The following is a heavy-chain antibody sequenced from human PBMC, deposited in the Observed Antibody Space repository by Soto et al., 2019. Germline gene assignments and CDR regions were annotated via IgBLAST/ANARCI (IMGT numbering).Heavy chain of an antibody. Sequence: ASVKVSCKASGGTFSSYAISWVRQAPGQGLEWMGGIIPIFGTANYAQKFQGRVTITADKSTSTAYMELSSLRSEGTAVYYCARDTDYGDYGDAFDIWGQGTMVTVSS. CDR2: IIPIFGTA. CDR3: ARDTDYGDYGDAFDI. J-gene: IGHJ3*02. V-gene: IGHV1-69*06. D-gene: IGHD4-17*01. CDR1: GGTFSSYA.